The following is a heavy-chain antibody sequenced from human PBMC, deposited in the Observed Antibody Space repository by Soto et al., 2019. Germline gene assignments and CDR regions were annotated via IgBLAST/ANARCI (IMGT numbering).Heavy chain of an antibody. V-gene: IGHV3-15*01. J-gene: IGHJ4*02. Sequence: EVQLVESGGGLVKPGGSLRLSCAASGFTFSNAWMSWVRQAPGKGLEWVGRIKSKTDGGTTDYAAPVKGRFTISRDDSSNTLDRQMNSLKTEGTAVYDCAPEPSGWYPDDVRFWGQGTLVTVSS. D-gene: IGHD6-19*01. CDR2: IKSKTDGGTT. CDR1: GFTFSNAW. CDR3: APEPSGWYPDDVRF.